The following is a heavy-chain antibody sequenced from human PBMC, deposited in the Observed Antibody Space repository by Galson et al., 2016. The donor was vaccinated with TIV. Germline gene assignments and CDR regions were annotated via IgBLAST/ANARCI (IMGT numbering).Heavy chain of an antibody. CDR3: ARDGARIGAHSAFDI. D-gene: IGHD3-16*01. CDR2: ISSRGTYT. V-gene: IGHV3-21*06. CDR1: GFTFNTYK. J-gene: IGHJ3*02. Sequence: SLRLSCAASGFTFNTYKTNWVRQAPGKGLEWISSISSRGTYTHYADSVKGRVTISRDNANNSLYLQMNSLRAEDTAVYYCARDGARIGAHSAFDIWGQGTMVTVSS.